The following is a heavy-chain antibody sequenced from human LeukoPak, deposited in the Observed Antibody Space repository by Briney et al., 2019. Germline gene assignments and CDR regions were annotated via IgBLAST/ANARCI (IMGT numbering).Heavy chain of an antibody. D-gene: IGHD3-9*01. CDR2: IIPIFGTA. Sequence: GSSVKVSCKASGDTFSSYALNWVRQAPGQGLEWMGGIIPIFGTANYAQKFQGRVTITADKSTSTAYMELSSLRSEDTAVYYCVIAFGYDILTGYYFYWGERTLDTVFS. CDR1: GDTFSSYA. CDR3: VIAFGYDILTGYYFY. J-gene: IGHJ4*02. V-gene: IGHV1-69*06.